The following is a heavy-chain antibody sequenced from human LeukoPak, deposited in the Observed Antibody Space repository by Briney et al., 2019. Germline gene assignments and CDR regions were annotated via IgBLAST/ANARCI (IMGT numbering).Heavy chain of an antibody. Sequence: GGSLRLSCAAAGFTFSDYYMSWIRQAPGKGLEWVSYISSSGSTIYYADSVKGRFTISRDNAKNSLYLQMNSLRAEDTAVYYCAREGTKTYYYDSSGLQHWGQGTLVTVSS. CDR3: AREGTKTYYYDSSGLQH. V-gene: IGHV3-11*01. D-gene: IGHD3-22*01. J-gene: IGHJ1*01. CDR1: GFTFSDYY. CDR2: ISSSGSTI.